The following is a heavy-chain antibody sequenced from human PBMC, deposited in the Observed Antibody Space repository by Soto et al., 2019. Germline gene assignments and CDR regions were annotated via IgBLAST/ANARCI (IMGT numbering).Heavy chain of an antibody. V-gene: IGHV1-69*13. CDR3: ARDRVVVAASYYYYTMDV. Sequence: GASVKVACKASGGTFSSYAISWVRQAPGQGLGWMGGIIPNFGAAISAQKFQGRVTITADESTTTAYMELSSLRSEDTAVYYCARDRVVVAASYYYYTMDVWGQGTTVTVSS. CDR1: GGTFSSYA. J-gene: IGHJ6*02. D-gene: IGHD2-15*01. CDR2: IIPNFGAA.